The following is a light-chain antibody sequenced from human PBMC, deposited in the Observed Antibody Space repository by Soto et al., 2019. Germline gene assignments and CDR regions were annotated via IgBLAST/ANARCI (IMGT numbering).Light chain of an antibody. CDR1: SSDVGAYKY. CDR2: DVS. J-gene: IGLJ1*01. CDR3: SAYTTSRSYI. Sequence: QPALTQPASVSGSPGQSITISCTGTSSDVGAYKYVSWHQQHPGKAPKLMIYDVSNRPSGVSNRFSGSKSGNTASLTISGLQAEDEADYYCSAYTTSRSYIFGSGTKVTVL. V-gene: IGLV2-14*01.